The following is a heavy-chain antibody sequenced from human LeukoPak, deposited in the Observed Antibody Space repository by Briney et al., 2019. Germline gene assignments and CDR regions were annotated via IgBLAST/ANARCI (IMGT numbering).Heavy chain of an antibody. Sequence: SETLSLTCTVSGGSISSSSYYWGWIRQPPGKGLEWIGSIYYSGSTYYNPSLKSRVTISVDTSKNQFSLKLSSVTAADTAVYYCARGTSGYYFGPVDYWGQGTLVTVSS. CDR1: GGSISSSSYY. J-gene: IGHJ4*02. V-gene: IGHV4-39*07. CDR3: ARGTSGYYFGPVDY. D-gene: IGHD3-22*01. CDR2: IYYSGST.